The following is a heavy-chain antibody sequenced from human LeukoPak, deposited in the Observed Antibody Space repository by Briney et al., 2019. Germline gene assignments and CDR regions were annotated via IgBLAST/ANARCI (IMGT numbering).Heavy chain of an antibody. Sequence: SETLSLTCAVYGGSFSGYYWSWIRQPPGKGLEWIGEINHSGSTNYNPSLKSRVTISVDTSKNQFSLKLSSVTAADTAVYYCARAYSSGWYPLHWGQGTLVTVSS. CDR2: INHSGST. CDR1: GGSFSGYY. D-gene: IGHD6-19*01. J-gene: IGHJ4*02. CDR3: ARAYSSGWYPLH. V-gene: IGHV4-34*01.